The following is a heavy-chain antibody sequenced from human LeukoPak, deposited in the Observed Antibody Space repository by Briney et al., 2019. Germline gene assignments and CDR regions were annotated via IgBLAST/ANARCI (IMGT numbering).Heavy chain of an antibody. CDR3: AGTPSGYDGVLSY. V-gene: IGHV3-53*04. CDR2: IYSGGST. J-gene: IGHJ4*02. D-gene: IGHD5-12*01. Sequence: GGSLRLSCAASGFTVSSNYMSWVRQAPGKGLEWVSVIYSGGSTYYADSVKGRFTISRHNSKNTLYLQMNSLRAEDTAVYYCAGTPSGYDGVLSYWGQGTLVTVSS. CDR1: GFTVSSNY.